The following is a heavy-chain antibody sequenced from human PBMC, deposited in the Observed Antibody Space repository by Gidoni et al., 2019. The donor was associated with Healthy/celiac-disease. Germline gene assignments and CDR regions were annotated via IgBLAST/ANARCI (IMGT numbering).Heavy chain of an antibody. CDR2: ISYDGSNK. CDR1: GFPFSSYG. J-gene: IGHJ4*02. Sequence: QVQLVASGGGVVQPGRSLRLSCAASGFPFSSYGMHWVRQAPGKGLEWVAVISYDGSNKYYADSVKGRFTISRDNSKNTLYLQMNSLRAEDTAVYYCAKLRWGDYGSGSNDYWGQGTLVTVSS. CDR3: AKLRWGDYGSGSNDY. V-gene: IGHV3-30*18. D-gene: IGHD3-10*01.